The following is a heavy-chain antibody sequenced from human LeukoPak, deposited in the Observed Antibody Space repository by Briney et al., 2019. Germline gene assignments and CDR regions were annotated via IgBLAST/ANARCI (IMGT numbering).Heavy chain of an antibody. D-gene: IGHD3-10*01. J-gene: IGHJ4*02. Sequence: SETLSLTCTVSGGPIGSSSYYWSWIRQPPGKGLEWIGYIYYSGSTNYNPSLKSRVTISVDTSKNQFSLKLSSVTAADTAVYYCARVRIGRGVIDYWGQGTLVTVSS. V-gene: IGHV4-61*01. CDR2: IYYSGST. CDR3: ARVRIGRGVIDY. CDR1: GGPIGSSSYY.